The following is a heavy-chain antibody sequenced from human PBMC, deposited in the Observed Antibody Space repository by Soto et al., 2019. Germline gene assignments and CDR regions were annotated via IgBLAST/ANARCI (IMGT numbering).Heavy chain of an antibody. CDR3: AQHTHAAFTLAFEP. V-gene: IGHV4-59*03. CDR2: TSYTAST. CDR1: GGSITAYH. J-gene: IGHJ5*02. Sequence: SETLSLTGIVSGGSITAYHWSWIRQFPEKGLDWIAYTSYTASTNYNPSFQIRFTISIDTSQTQLSIKITTMNPAHPPLYYRAQHTHAAFTLAFEPWGKGPLVNLPS. D-gene: IGHD2-15*01.